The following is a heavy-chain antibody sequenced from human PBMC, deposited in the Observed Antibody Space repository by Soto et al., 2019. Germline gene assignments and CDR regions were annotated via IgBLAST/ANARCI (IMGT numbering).Heavy chain of an antibody. D-gene: IGHD4-17*01. CDR3: ARDSSTVGDDYGDTHYYYYMDV. J-gene: IGHJ6*03. CDR2: IIPILGIA. Sequence: ASVKVSCKASGGTFSSYTISWVRQAPGQGLEWMGRIIPILGIANYAQKFQGRVTITADKSTSTAYMELSSLRSEDTAVYYCARDSSTVGDDYGDTHYYYYMDVWGKGTTVTVSS. V-gene: IGHV1-69*04. CDR1: GGTFSSYT.